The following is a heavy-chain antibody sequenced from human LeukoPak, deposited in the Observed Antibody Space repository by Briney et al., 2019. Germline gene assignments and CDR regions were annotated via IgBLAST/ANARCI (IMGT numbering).Heavy chain of an antibody. Sequence: GGSLRLSCAASGFTFSSYWMHWVRRAPGKGLVWVSRINSDGSSTTYADSVKGRFTISRDNAKNTPYLQMNSLRAEDTAVYYCVRGRTSFDPWGQGTLVTVSS. V-gene: IGHV3-74*01. D-gene: IGHD1-14*01. J-gene: IGHJ5*02. CDR2: INSDGSST. CDR1: GFTFSSYW. CDR3: VRGRTSFDP.